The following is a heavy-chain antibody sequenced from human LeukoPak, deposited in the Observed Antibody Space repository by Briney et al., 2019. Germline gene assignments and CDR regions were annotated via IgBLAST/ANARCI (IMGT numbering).Heavy chain of an antibody. V-gene: IGHV3-53*05. J-gene: IGHJ6*03. D-gene: IGHD1-26*01. CDR2: IYSGGST. CDR3: AKDKGGQPYYYYYMDV. CDR1: GFTVSSNY. Sequence: GGSLRLSCAASGFTVSSNYMSWVRQAPGKGLEWVSVIYSGGSTYYADSVKGRFTISRDNSKNTLYLQMNSLRAEDTAVYYCAKDKGGQPYYYYYMDVWGKGTTVTVSS.